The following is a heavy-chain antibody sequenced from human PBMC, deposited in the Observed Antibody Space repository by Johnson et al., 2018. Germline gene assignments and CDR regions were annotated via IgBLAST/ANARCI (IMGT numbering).Heavy chain of an antibody. CDR1: ALSFSLYT. D-gene: IGHD2-15*01. J-gene: IGHJ5*02. V-gene: IGHV3-21*01. CDR2: IGNST. Sequence: EVQLLESGGGLVKPGGSLRLSCAAYALSFSLYTMSWVRQAPGKGLEWVPSIGNSTYYADSVKGRFTISRDNAKKLLYLQMNSRGDEDTAVYYCARPTGGCSGGTCYSEFDPWGQGTLVTVSS. CDR3: ARPTGGCSGGTCYSEFDP.